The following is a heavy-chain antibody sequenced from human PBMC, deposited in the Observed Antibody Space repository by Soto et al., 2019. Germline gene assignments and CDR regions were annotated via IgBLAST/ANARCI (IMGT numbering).Heavy chain of an antibody. CDR2: IYYSGST. V-gene: IGHV4-39*02. J-gene: IGHJ6*03. Sequence: SETLSLTCTVSGGSISSSSYYWGWIRQPPGKGLEWIGSIYYSGSTYYNPSLKSRVTISVDTSKNQFSLMLSSVTAADTAVYYCARDEYSSGAGGDYYMDVWGKGTTVTVSS. CDR3: ARDEYSSGAGGDYYMDV. D-gene: IGHD6-19*01. CDR1: GGSISSSSYY.